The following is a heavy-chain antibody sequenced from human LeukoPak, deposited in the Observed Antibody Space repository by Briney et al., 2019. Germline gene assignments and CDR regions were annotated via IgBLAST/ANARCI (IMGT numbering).Heavy chain of an antibody. CDR2: IYHSGST. J-gene: IGHJ3*02. CDR3: ARFDSLDYYDSSGHHAFDI. CDR1: GGSISSGGYS. Sequence: TPSQTLSLTCAVSGGSISSGGYSWSWIRQPPGKGLEWIGYIYHSGSTYYNPSLKSRVTISVDRSKNQFSLKLSSVTAADTAVYYCARFDSLDYYDSSGHHAFDIWGQGTMVTVSS. V-gene: IGHV4-30-2*01. D-gene: IGHD3-22*01.